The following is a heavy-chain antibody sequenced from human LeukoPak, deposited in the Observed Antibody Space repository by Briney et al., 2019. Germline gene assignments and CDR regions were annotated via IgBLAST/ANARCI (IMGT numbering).Heavy chain of an antibody. CDR2: IQYSGST. Sequence: SETLSLTCTVSGGSISIYYWNWIRQPPGKGLEWIGNIQYSGSTNYNPSLKSRVTILLDTSKNQFSLKLNSVTAADTAVYYCARHCGNSDYFDYWGQGTLVTVSS. D-gene: IGHD4-23*01. CDR1: GGSISIYY. CDR3: ARHCGNSDYFDY. J-gene: IGHJ4*02. V-gene: IGHV4-59*01.